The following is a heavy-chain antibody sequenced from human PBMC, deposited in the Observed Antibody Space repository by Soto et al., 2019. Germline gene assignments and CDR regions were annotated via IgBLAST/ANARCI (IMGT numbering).Heavy chain of an antibody. CDR2: IYHSGST. CDR1: GGSVSIGSHY. J-gene: IGHJ3*02. V-gene: IGHV4-61*01. Sequence: SETLSLTCTVSGGSVSIGSHYWSWIRQPPGKGLEWIAYIYHSGSTDYNPSLKSRVSISVDLSKTQFSLRLDSVTAADTAVYSCARIRAVVTSSFYDFAIWGPGTMVTVSS. CDR3: ARIRAVVTSSFYDFAI. D-gene: IGHD2-2*01.